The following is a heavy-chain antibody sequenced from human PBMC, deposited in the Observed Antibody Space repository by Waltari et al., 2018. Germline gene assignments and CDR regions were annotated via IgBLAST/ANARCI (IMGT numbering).Heavy chain of an antibody. J-gene: IGHJ5*02. CDR2: IYTSGST. V-gene: IGHV4-61*02. CDR3: ARDDYDFWSAKQESWFDP. Sequence: QVQLQESGPGLVKPSQTLSLTCTVSGGSISSGSYYWSWIRPPAGKGLEWIGRIYTSGSTNYNPSLKSRVTISVDTSKNQFSLKLSSVTAADTAVYYCARDDYDFWSAKQESWFDPWGQGTLVTVSS. D-gene: IGHD3-3*01. CDR1: GGSISSGSYY.